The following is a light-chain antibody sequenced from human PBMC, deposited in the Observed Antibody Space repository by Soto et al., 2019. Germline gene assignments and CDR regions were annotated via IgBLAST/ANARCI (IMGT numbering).Light chain of an antibody. Sequence: QTDSVGDIVTITCRASQSISSLLAWYQQKPGKAPKLLIYGASTLERGVPSRFSGSGSGTKFTLTISSLQPDDFATYYCQQYNGYSRTFGQGTKVDIK. CDR1: QSISSL. CDR2: GAS. V-gene: IGKV1-5*01. CDR3: QQYNGYSRT. J-gene: IGKJ1*01.